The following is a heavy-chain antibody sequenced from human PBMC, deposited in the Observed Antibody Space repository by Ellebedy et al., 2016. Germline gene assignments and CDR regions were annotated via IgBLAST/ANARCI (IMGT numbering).Heavy chain of an antibody. CDR3: ASPNLYYYDSSGYYGPLEYYYGMDV. CDR2: INAGNGNT. CDR1: GYTFTSYA. Sequence: ASVKVSXKASGYTFTSYAMHWVRQAPGQRLEWMGWINAGNGNTKYSQKFQGRVTITRDTSASTAYMELSSLRSEDTAVYYCASPNLYYYDSSGYYGPLEYYYGMDVWGQGTTVTVSS. V-gene: IGHV1-3*01. J-gene: IGHJ6*02. D-gene: IGHD3-22*01.